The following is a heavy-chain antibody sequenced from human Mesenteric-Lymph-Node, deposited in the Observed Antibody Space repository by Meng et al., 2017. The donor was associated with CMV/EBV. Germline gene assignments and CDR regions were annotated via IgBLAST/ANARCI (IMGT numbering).Heavy chain of an antibody. J-gene: IGHJ4*02. D-gene: IGHD1-26*01. CDR2: ISGSSSYI. V-gene: IGHV3-21*01. CDR1: GFTFSNYA. Sequence: GESLKISCAASGFTFSNYAMNWVRQAPGTGLEWVSSISGSSSYIYYADSVKGRFTISRDNAKNSLYLQVDSLRVEDTAVYYCARDGSSGSYFFLDYWGQGTLVTVSS. CDR3: ARDGSSGSYFFLDY.